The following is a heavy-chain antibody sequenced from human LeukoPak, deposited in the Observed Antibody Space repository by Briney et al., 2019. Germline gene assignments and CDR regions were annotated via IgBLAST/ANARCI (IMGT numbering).Heavy chain of an antibody. V-gene: IGHV4-38-2*02. CDR2: IYHSGST. CDR3: ARRAYPAYYYYYMDV. D-gene: IGHD2-21*01. Sequence: SETLSLTCTVSGYSISSGYYWGWIRQPPGKGLEWVGSIYHSGSTYYNSSLKSRVTISVDTSKNQFSLNLRSVTAADTAVYYCARRAYPAYYYYYMDVWGKGTTVTVSS. J-gene: IGHJ6*03. CDR1: GYSISSGYY.